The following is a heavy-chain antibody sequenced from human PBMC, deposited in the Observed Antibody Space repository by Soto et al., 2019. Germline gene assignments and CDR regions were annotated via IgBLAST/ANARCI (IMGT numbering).Heavy chain of an antibody. D-gene: IGHD2-8*01. J-gene: IGHJ4*02. V-gene: IGHV4-39*01. CDR1: DDSINSDKYY. CDR3: ARLEGMATISYYFDF. CDR2: IYYRGNT. Sequence: QLQLQESGPGLVKPSETLSLTCSVSDDSINSDKYYWGWIRQPPGKGLEWIGSIYYRGNTYYNPSLLTRVTISLAKSRSQFSLKLNSVTAADSAVYFCARLEGMATISYYFDFWGPGALVTVSS.